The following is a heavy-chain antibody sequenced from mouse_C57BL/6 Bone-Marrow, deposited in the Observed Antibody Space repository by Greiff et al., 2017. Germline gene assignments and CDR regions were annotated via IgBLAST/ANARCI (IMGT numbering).Heavy chain of an antibody. CDR2: ISDGGSYT. CDR1: GFTFSSYA. J-gene: IGHJ2*01. Sequence: EVMLVESGGGLVKPGGSLKLSCAASGFTFSSYAMSWVRQTPEKRLEWVATISDGGSYTYYPDNVKGRFPISRDNAKNNLYLQMNHLKSEDTAMYYCARDDPYYFDYGGQGTTLTVSS. V-gene: IGHV5-4*01. CDR3: ARDDPYYFDY.